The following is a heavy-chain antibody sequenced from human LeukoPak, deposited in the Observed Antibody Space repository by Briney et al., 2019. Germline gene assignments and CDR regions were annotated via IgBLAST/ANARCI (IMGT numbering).Heavy chain of an antibody. CDR2: IKQDGSEK. V-gene: IGHV3-7*01. Sequence: PGGSLRLSCAASGFTFSSYWMSWIRQAPGKGLEWVANIKQDGSEKYYVDSVKGRFTISRDNAKNSLYLQMNSLRAEDTAVYYCARDLFIVATINWGQGTLVTVSS. CDR3: ARDLFIVATIN. D-gene: IGHD5-12*01. J-gene: IGHJ4*02. CDR1: GFTFSSYW.